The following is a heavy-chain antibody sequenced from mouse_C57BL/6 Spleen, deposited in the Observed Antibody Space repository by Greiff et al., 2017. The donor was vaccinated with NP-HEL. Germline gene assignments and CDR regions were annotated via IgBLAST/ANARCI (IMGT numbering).Heavy chain of an antibody. CDR3: ARRRQLRLRGDYYYAMDY. Sequence: EVQGVESGGGLVKPGGSLKLSCAASGFTFSDYGMHWVRQAPEKGLEWVAYISSGSSTIYYADTVKGRFTISRDNAKNTLFLQMTSLRSEDTAMYYCARRRQLRLRGDYYYAMDYWGQGTSVTVSS. J-gene: IGHJ4*01. D-gene: IGHD3-2*02. CDR1: GFTFSDYG. CDR2: ISSGSSTI. V-gene: IGHV5-17*01.